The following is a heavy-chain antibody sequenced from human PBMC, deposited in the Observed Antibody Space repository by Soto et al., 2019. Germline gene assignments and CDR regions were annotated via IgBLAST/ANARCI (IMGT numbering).Heavy chain of an antibody. Sequence: QVQLVQSGAEVKKPGSSVKISRKTSGDSFKNYAIGWVRQVPGQGLEWTGSIIPLFGTANYARMSEGRVTITADKSTTKVYMELGSLRSEYTAVYYCAPLDSTMITFDYWGQGNLVTVSS. CDR2: IIPLFGTA. CDR3: APLDSTMITFDY. CDR1: GDSFKNYA. D-gene: IGHD5-18*01. V-gene: IGHV1-69*06. J-gene: IGHJ4*02.